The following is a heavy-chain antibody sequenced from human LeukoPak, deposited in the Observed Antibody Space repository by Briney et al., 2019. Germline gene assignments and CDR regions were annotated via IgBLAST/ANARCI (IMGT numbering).Heavy chain of an antibody. CDR2: INPNSGGT. D-gene: IGHD5-24*01. J-gene: IGHJ3*02. V-gene: IGHV1-2*02. CDR3: ARVRMATSRTFDI. Sequence: GASVKVSCKASGYTFTGYYMHWVRQAPGQGLEWMGWINPNSGGTNYAQKFQGRVTMTRDTSISTAYMELSRLRSDDTAVYYCARVRMATSRTFDIWGQGTMVTVSS. CDR1: GYTFTGYY.